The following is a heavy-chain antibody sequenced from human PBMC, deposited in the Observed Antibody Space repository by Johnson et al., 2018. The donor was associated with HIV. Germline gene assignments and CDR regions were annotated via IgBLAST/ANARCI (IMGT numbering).Heavy chain of an antibody. CDR1: GLNFSDYS. CDR3: VRGRTATRGDAFDI. D-gene: IGHD1-1*01. V-gene: IGHV3-30*03. J-gene: IGHJ3*02. CDR2: ISFDGSSE. Sequence: QVHLVESGGGVVQPGRSVRLSCASSGLNFSDYSVHWVRQAPGKGLQWVAVISFDGSSEYYADSVRGRFTISRYNSNNTLYLQMNSLRPEDTAVYYCVRGRTATRGDAFDIWGQGTMVTVSS.